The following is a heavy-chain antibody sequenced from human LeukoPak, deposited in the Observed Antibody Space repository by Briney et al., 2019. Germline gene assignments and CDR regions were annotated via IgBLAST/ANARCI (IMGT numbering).Heavy chain of an antibody. V-gene: IGHV1-18*01. Sequence: GASVKVSCKASGYTFTSYGISWVRQAPGQGLEWMGRISAYNGNTNYAQKLQGRVTMTTDTSTSTAYMELRSLRSDDTAVYYCARDLRSSSGYYHDAFDIWGQGTMVTVSS. CDR1: GYTFTSYG. J-gene: IGHJ3*02. CDR3: ARDLRSSSGYYHDAFDI. D-gene: IGHD3-22*01. CDR2: ISAYNGNT.